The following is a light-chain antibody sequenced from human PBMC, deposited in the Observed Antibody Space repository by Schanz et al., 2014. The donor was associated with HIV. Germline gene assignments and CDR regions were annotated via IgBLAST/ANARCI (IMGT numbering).Light chain of an antibody. J-gene: IGKJ1*01. Sequence: EIVLTQSPGTLSLSPGESATLSCRASQTVSNNYLAWYQKKPGQAPRLLIYGASSRATGIPDRFSGSGSGTDFTLTISRLEPEDFAVYYCQQYGSSPRTFGQGTKVEVK. CDR2: GAS. CDR3: QQYGSSPRT. V-gene: IGKV3-20*01. CDR1: QTVSNNY.